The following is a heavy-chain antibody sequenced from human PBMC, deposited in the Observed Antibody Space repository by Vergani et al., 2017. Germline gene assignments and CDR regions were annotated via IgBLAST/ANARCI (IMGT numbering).Heavy chain of an antibody. D-gene: IGHD5-24*01. CDR1: GFTFSTYA. CDR3: AREDGYIWSY. J-gene: IGHJ4*02. Sequence: QVQLVESGGGVVQPGRSLRLSCTSSGFTFSTYAMHWVRQAPGKGLEWVAIIYYDGSKKYYADSVKGRFTISRDNSRNTLDLLMSSLRAEDTAIYYCAREDGYIWSYWGQGTLVTVSS. V-gene: IGHV3-33*01. CDR2: IYYDGSKK.